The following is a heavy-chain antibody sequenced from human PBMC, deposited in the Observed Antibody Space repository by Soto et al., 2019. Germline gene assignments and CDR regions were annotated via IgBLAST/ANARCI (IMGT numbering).Heavy chain of an antibody. CDR3: ARGWGIFPVDYYYYMDV. CDR1: GYTFTSYD. V-gene: IGHV1-8*01. CDR2: MNPNSGNT. D-gene: IGHD3-16*01. Sequence: ASVKVSCKASGYTFTSYDINWVRQATGQGLEWMGWMNPNSGNTGYAQKFQGRVTMTRNTSISTAYMELSSLRSEDTAVYYCARGWGIFPVDYYYYMDVWGKGTTVTVS. J-gene: IGHJ6*03.